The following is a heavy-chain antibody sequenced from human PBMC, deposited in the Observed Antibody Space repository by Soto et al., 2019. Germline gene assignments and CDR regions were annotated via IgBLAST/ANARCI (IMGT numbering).Heavy chain of an antibody. CDR2: ISGSGGDT. CDR1: GLIFSDYA. Sequence: GGSLRLSCAASGLIFSDYAMSWVRQAPGKGLECVACISGSGGDTFYADSVKGRFTISRDNSKNTLSLHMNSLRVDDTAVYFCAKDRFGIVGPVDYWSEGTLVTV. V-gene: IGHV3-23*01. D-gene: IGHD1-26*01. CDR3: AKDRFGIVGPVDY. J-gene: IGHJ4*02.